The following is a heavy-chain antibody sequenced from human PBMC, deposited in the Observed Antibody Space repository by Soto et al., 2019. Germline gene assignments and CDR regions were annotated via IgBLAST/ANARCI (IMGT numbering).Heavy chain of an antibody. V-gene: IGHV1-3*01. Sequence: ASVKVSCKASGYTFTIYAMRCVRQAPGQSLEWMGWINAGNGNTKYSQKFQGRVTITRDKSPSTAYMELSSLTSEDTAVYYCARGMPGYYDFWSGYFGDYYYYGMDVWRQGTTVTVSS. D-gene: IGHD3-3*01. CDR2: INAGNGNT. CDR3: ARGMPGYYDFWSGYFGDYYYYGMDV. CDR1: GYTFTIYA. J-gene: IGHJ6*02.